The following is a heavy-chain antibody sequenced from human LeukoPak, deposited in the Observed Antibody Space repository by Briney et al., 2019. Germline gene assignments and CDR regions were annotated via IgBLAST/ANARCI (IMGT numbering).Heavy chain of an antibody. CDR2: IYWNDDK. D-gene: IGHD3-10*01. J-gene: IGHJ4*02. Sequence: SGPALVNPTQTLTLTCTFSGFSLSTRGVGVGWIRQPPGKALEWLALIYWNDDKRYSPSLKSRLTITKDTSKNQVVLTMTNMDPVDTATYYCAHRTTDYYGSGSYKMDYFDYWGQGTLVTVSS. CDR1: GFSLSTRGVG. CDR3: AHRTTDYYGSGSYKMDYFDY. V-gene: IGHV2-5*01.